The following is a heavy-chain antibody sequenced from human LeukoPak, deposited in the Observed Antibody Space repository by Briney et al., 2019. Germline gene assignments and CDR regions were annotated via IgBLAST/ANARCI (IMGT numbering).Heavy chain of an antibody. V-gene: IGHV4-34*01. D-gene: IGHD3-16*01. CDR2: INHSGST. Sequence: SETLSLTCAAYGGSFSGYYWSWIRQPPGKGLEWIGEINHSGSTNYNPSLKSRVTISVDTSKNQFSLKLTSVTAADTAVYYCARLMRPPWRVDSYYNYYMDVWGKGTTVTISS. CDR1: GGSFSGYY. J-gene: IGHJ6*03. CDR3: ARLMRPPWRVDSYYNYYMDV.